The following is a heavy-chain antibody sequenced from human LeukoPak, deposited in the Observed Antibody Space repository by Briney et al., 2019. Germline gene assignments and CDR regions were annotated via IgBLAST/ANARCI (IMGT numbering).Heavy chain of an antibody. D-gene: IGHD1-7*01. CDR2: FDPEDGET. J-gene: IGHJ4*02. Sequence: GASVKVSCKVSGYTLTELSMHWVRQAPRKGLEWMGGFDPEDGETIYAQKFQGRVTMTEDTSTDTAYMELSSLRSEDTAVYYCATGPRSTYNWNYLYYFDYWGQGTLVTVSS. V-gene: IGHV1-24*01. CDR1: GYTLTELS. CDR3: ATGPRSTYNWNYLYYFDY.